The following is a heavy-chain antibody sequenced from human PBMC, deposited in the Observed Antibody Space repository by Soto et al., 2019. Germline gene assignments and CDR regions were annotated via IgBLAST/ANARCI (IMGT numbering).Heavy chain of an antibody. CDR1: GYTFTGFY. CDR3: ARDLNDGGYFHY. CDR2: INPNSGGT. J-gene: IGHJ4*02. V-gene: IGHV1-2*04. Sequence: ASVKVSCKASGYTFTGFYMHWVRQAPGQGLEWMGWINPNSGGTNYAQKFQGWVTMTRDTSISTAYMELSRLRSDDTAVYYCARDLNDGGYFHYWGQATLVTVPS. D-gene: IGHD1-1*01.